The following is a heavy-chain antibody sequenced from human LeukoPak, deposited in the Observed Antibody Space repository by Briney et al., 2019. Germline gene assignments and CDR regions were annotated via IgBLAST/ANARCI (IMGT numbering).Heavy chain of an antibody. CDR1: SYSISSGYY. V-gene: IGHV4-38-2*01. CDR2: IYHSGST. J-gene: IGHJ5*02. Sequence: PSETLSLTCAVSSYSISSGYYWGWIRQPPGKGLEWIGSIYHSGSTYYNPSLKSRVTISVDTSKNQFSLKLSSVTPADTAVYYCATAPIVVVPAAILGWFDPWGQGTLVTVSS. CDR3: ATAPIVVVPAAILGWFDP. D-gene: IGHD2-2*01.